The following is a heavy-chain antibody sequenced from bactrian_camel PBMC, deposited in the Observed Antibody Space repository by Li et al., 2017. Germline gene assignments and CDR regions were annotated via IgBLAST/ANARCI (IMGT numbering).Heavy chain of an antibody. CDR1: GFTYTKTR. Sequence: DVQLVESGGGSVQAGGSLTLSCEVSGFTYTKTRMAWYRQAPGKEREGVARISPAEGTTAYADSVKGRFTISQDLGKNTVYLQMNSLKSEDTALYYCATDLPQLRRETGLTVLRYWGQGTHVTVS. CDR2: ISPAEGTT. V-gene: IGHV3S66*01. CDR3: ATDLPQLRRETGLTVLRY. D-gene: IGHD7*01. J-gene: IGHJ4*01.